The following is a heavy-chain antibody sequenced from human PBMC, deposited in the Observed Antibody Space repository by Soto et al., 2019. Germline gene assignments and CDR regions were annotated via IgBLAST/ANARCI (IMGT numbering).Heavy chain of an antibody. CDR3: AKMSKAYCSGGSCYSKAFDI. CDR2: ISGSGGST. V-gene: IGHV3-23*01. CDR1: GFTFSSYA. J-gene: IGHJ3*02. D-gene: IGHD2-15*01. Sequence: GGSLRLSCAASGFTFSSYAMSWVRQAPGKGLEWVSAISGSGGSTYYADSVKGRFTISRDNSKNTLYLQMNSLRAEDTAVYYCAKMSKAYCSGGSCYSKAFDIWGQGTMVTVSS.